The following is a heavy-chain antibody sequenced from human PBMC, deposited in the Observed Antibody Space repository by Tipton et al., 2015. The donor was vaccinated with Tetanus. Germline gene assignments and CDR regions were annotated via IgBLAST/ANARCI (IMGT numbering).Heavy chain of an antibody. CDR2: IYPADSQT. J-gene: IGHJ2*01. V-gene: IGHV5-51*01. CDR1: GYDFTNYR. CDR3: ARRRSAVLGGSYHWYFDL. Sequence: QLVQSGAEVKRPGESLRISCQVSGYDFTNYRIDWLRQMPGKGLEWMGNIYPADSQTTYGPSLQGQVTISTDKSVSTAYVEWGSLKASDTAIYYCARRRSAVLGGSYHWYFDLWGRGTLVTASS. D-gene: IGHD2-15*01.